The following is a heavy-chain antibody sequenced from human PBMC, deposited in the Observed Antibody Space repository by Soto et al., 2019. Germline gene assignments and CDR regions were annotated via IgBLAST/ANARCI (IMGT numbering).Heavy chain of an antibody. CDR1: GFTFSSYA. Sequence: GGSLRLSCAASGFTFSSYAMSWVRQAPGKGLEWVSAISGSGGSTYYADSLKGRFTISSDNSKNKLYLQMNSLRAEDTAVYYCAKLTGKVRFLEWLGAFDIWGQGTMVTVSS. CDR3: AKLTGKVRFLEWLGAFDI. D-gene: IGHD3-3*01. CDR2: ISGSGGST. J-gene: IGHJ3*02. V-gene: IGHV3-23*01.